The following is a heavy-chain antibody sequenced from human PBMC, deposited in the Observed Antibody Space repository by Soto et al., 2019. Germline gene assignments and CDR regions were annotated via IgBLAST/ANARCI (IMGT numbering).Heavy chain of an antibody. Sequence: GSLRLSCAAARFTFSSYGIHWVRHAQGKVLEWVAVIWYDGSNKYYADSVKGRFTISRDNYKTTLYLQMNSMRAEDTAVYYCARDRRYSYGYSTTPLDYWGQGTLVTVSS. J-gene: IGHJ4*02. CDR3: ARDRRYSYGYSTTPLDY. V-gene: IGHV3-33*01. CDR1: RFTFSSYG. D-gene: IGHD5-18*01. CDR2: IWYDGSNK.